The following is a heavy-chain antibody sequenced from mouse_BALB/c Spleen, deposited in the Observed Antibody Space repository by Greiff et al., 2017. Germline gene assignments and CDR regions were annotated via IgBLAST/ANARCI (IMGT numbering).Heavy chain of an antibody. CDR1: GFTFSSYG. CDR3: ARGGGKRYFDY. CDR2: ISSGGSYT. Sequence: EVMLVESGGDLVKPGGSLKLSCAASGFTFSSYGMSWVRQTPDKRLEWVATISSGGSYTYYPDSVKGRFTISRDNAKNTPYLQMSSLRSEDTAMYYCARGGGKRYFDYWGQGTTLTVSS. J-gene: IGHJ2*01. D-gene: IGHD2-1*01. V-gene: IGHV5-6*01.